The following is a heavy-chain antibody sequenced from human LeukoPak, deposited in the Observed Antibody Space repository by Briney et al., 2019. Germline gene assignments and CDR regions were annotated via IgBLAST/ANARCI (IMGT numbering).Heavy chain of an antibody. CDR2: ISWNSGSK. CDR3: AKAVAGTSWPPPYYYGMDV. CDR1: GFTFSSYG. V-gene: IGHV3-9*01. J-gene: IGHJ6*02. D-gene: IGHD6-19*01. Sequence: GRSLRLSCAASGFTFSSYGMHWVRQAPGKGLEWVAGISWNSGSKDYADSVKGRFTISRDNAKNSLYLQMNSLRAEDTALYYCAKAVAGTSWPPPYYYGMDVWGQGTTVTVSS.